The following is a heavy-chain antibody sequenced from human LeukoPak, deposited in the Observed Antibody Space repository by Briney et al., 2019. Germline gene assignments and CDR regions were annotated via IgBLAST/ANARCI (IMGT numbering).Heavy chain of an antibody. V-gene: IGHV1-69-2*01. J-gene: IGHJ4*02. Sequence: ASVKISCKVSGYTFTDYYMHWVQQAPGKGLEWMGLVDPEDGETIYAEKFQGRVTITADTSTDTAYMELSSLRSEDTAVYYCATGNPRITIFGVGSWGQGTLVTVSS. CDR1: GYTFTDYY. D-gene: IGHD3-3*01. CDR2: VDPEDGET. CDR3: ATGNPRITIFGVGS.